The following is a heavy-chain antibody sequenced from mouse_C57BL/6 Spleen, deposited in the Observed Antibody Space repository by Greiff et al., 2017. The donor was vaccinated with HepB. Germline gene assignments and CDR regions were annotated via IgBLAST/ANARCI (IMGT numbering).Heavy chain of an antibody. CDR3: ARCHYGSSYDYAMDY. V-gene: IGHV1-39*01. CDR1: GYSFTDYN. Sequence: VHVKQSGPELVKPGASVKISCKASGYSFTDYNMNWVKQSNGKSLEWIGVINPNYGTTSYNQKFKGKATLTVDQSSSTAYMQLNSLTSEDSAVYYCARCHYGSSYDYAMDYWGQGTSVTVSS. J-gene: IGHJ4*01. CDR2: INPNYGTT. D-gene: IGHD1-1*01.